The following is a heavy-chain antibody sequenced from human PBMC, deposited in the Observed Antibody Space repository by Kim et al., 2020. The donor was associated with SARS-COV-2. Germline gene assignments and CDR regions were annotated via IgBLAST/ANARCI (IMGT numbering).Heavy chain of an antibody. V-gene: IGHV4-34*01. CDR3: ARGRAGVVPAPVLGLGPYYDYFIMDD. Sequence: SETLSLTCAVYGGSFSGYHWGWIRQPPGKGLEWIGDVNHSGTVNLNPSLKSRVTISIDTSKNQFSLKLTSVTAADTGFYYCARGRAGVVPAPVLGLGPYYDYFIMDDWGHGRRVTVSS. J-gene: IGHJ6*02. CDR1: GGSFSGYH. D-gene: IGHD2-2*01. CDR2: VNHSGTV.